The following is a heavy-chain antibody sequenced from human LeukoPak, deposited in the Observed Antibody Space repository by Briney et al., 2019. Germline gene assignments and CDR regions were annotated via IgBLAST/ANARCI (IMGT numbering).Heavy chain of an antibody. Sequence: GASVKVSCKASGGTFSSYAISWVRQAPGQGLEWMGGIIPIFGTANYAQKFQGRVTITTDESTSAAYMELSSLRSEDTAVYYCARGGYCSSTSCHRFGWAAAGSFHYWGQGTLVTVSS. CDR3: ARGGYCSSTSCHRFGWAAAGSFHY. CDR1: GGTFSSYA. D-gene: IGHD2-2*01. CDR2: IIPIFGTA. J-gene: IGHJ4*02. V-gene: IGHV1-69*05.